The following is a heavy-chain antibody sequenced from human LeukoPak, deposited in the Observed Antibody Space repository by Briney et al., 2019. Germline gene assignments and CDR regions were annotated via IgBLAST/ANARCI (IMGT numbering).Heavy chain of an antibody. Sequence: PGGSLRLSCAASGSTFSSYWMYWVRQAPGKGLVWVSRINTDGSTTNYADSVKGRFTISRDNAKNTLYLQMNSLRAEDTAVYYCAAVTTADWGPGTLVTVSS. CDR1: GSTFSSYW. D-gene: IGHD4-17*01. J-gene: IGHJ4*02. V-gene: IGHV3-74*01. CDR2: INTDGSTT. CDR3: AAVTTAD.